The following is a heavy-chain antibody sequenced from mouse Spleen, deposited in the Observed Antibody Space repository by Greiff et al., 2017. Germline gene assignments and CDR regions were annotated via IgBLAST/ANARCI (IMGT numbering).Heavy chain of an antibody. V-gene: IGHV14-4*01. CDR1: GFNIKDDY. CDR2: IDPENGDT. Sequence: VQLQQSGAELVRPGASVKLSCTASGFNIKDDYMHWVKQRPEQGLEWIGWIDPENGDTEYASKFQGKATITADTSSNTAYLQLSSLTSEDTAVYYCTTYSYYSYGAFAYWGQGTLVTVSA. D-gene: IGHD2-12*01. CDR3: TTYSYYSYGAFAY. J-gene: IGHJ3*01.